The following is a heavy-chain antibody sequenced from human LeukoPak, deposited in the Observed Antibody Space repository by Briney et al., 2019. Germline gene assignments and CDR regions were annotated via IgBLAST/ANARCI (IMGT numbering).Heavy chain of an antibody. CDR3: ANSPGSYLEVYYYYGMDV. J-gene: IGHJ6*02. CDR2: ISGSGGST. V-gene: IGHV3-23*01. D-gene: IGHD1-26*01. Sequence: GGSLRLSCAASGFTFSSYAMSWVRQAPGKGLEWVSAISGSGGSTYYADSVKGRFTISRDNSKNTLYLQMNSLRAEDTAVYYCANSPGSYLEVYYYYGMDVWGQGTTVTVSS. CDR1: GFTFSSYA.